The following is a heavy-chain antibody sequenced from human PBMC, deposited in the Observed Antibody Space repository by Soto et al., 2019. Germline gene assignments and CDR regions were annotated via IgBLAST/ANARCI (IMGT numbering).Heavy chain of an antibody. CDR2: INSDGSST. CDR1: GFTFSNYW. CDR3: PRALSGPIDY. Sequence: PGGSLRLSCAVSGFTFSNYWMHWVRQTPGKGLLWLSRINSDGSSTIYADSVKGRFTISRDNAKNTLYLQMNSLRGEDTAIYYCPRALSGPIDYWGQGTLVTVSS. J-gene: IGHJ4*02. V-gene: IGHV3-74*01.